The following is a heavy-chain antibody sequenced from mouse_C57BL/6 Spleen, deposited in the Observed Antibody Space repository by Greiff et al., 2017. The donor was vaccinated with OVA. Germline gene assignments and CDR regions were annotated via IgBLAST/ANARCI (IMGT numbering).Heavy chain of an antibody. Sequence: VQLQQSGPELVKPGASVKIPCTASGYTFTDYNMDWVKQSHGKSLEWIGDINPNNGGTIYNQKFKGKATFTVDKSSSTAYMELRSLTSEDTAVYYGARKGIYSNYRYFDVWGTGTTVTVSS. CDR2: INPNNGGT. D-gene: IGHD2-5*01. CDR1: GYTFTDYN. CDR3: ARKGIYSNYRYFDV. J-gene: IGHJ1*03. V-gene: IGHV1-18*01.